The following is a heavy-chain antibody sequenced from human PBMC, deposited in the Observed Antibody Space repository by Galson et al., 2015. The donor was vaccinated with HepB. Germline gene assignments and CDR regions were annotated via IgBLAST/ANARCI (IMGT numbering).Heavy chain of an antibody. Sequence: SVKVSCKASGGTFSSYAISWVQQAPGQGLEWMGGIIPIFGTANYAQKFQGRVTITADESTSTAYMELSSLRSEDTAVYYCARGSGYYLYYFDYWGQGTLVTVSS. D-gene: IGHD3-22*01. CDR3: ARGSGYYLYYFDY. V-gene: IGHV1-69*13. J-gene: IGHJ4*02. CDR2: IIPIFGTA. CDR1: GGTFSSYA.